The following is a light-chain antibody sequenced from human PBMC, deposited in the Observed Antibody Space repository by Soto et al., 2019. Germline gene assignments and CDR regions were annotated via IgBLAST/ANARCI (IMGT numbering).Light chain of an antibody. Sequence: QSVLTQPASVSGSPGQSITISCTGTSSDVGGYNYVSWYQQHPGKAPKLMIYDVSDRPSGVSNRFSGSKFDNTASLTISGLQAEDEADYYCSSYTTSTSVVFGGGTQLTVL. J-gene: IGLJ2*01. CDR1: SSDVGGYNY. CDR2: DVS. CDR3: SSYTTSTSVV. V-gene: IGLV2-14*01.